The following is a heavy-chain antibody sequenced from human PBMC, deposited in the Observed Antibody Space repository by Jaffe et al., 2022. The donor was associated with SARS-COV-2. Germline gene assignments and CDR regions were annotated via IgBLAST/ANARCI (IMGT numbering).Heavy chain of an antibody. D-gene: IGHD6-6*01. Sequence: QVQLVQSGAEVKKPGASVKVSCKASGYTFTSYYMHWVRQAPGQGLEWMGIINPSGGSTSYAQKFQGRVTMTRDTSTSTVYMELSSLRSEDTAVYYCARGRMVKYSSSFIDYWGQGTLVTVSS. V-gene: IGHV1-46*01. J-gene: IGHJ4*02. CDR3: ARGRMVKYSSSFIDY. CDR1: GYTFTSYY. CDR2: INPSGGST.